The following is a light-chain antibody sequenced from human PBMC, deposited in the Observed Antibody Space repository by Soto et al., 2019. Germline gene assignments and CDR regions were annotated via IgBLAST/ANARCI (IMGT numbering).Light chain of an antibody. Sequence: EIVMTQSPATLSVSPGERATLSCRASQSVSSSLAWYQQKPGQAPKLLIYGASTRATGIPTRFSGSGSGTEFTLTISIQQSEDVAVYYCQQYNNWYQFGQGTKVEIK. V-gene: IGKV3-15*01. CDR2: GAS. J-gene: IGKJ1*01. CDR1: QSVSSS. CDR3: QQYNNWYQ.